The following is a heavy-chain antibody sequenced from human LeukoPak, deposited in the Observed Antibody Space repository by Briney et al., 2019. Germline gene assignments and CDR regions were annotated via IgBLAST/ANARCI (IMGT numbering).Heavy chain of an antibody. J-gene: IGHJ4*02. Sequence: GGSLRLSCAASGFTFSSYSMNWVRQAPGKGLEWVSSISSSSSYIYYADSVKGRFTISRDNAKNSLYLQMNSLRAEDTAVYYCARDNSGYEPGVLDYWGQGTLVTVSS. CDR3: ARDNSGYEPGVLDY. CDR2: ISSSSSYI. CDR1: GFTFSSYS. V-gene: IGHV3-21*01. D-gene: IGHD5-12*01.